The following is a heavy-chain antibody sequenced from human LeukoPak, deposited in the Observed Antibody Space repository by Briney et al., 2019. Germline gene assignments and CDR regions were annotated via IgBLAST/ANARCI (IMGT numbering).Heavy chain of an antibody. Sequence: GESLKISCKGSGYSFTSYWIGWVRQMPGKGLEWMRIIYPGDSDTRYSPSFHGQVTISADKSISTAYLQWSSLKASDTAMYYCAIPRRLYGGNSGWYFDLWGRGTLVTVSS. J-gene: IGHJ2*01. V-gene: IGHV5-51*01. CDR3: AIPRRLYGGNSGWYFDL. D-gene: IGHD4-23*01. CDR2: IYPGDSDT. CDR1: GYSFTSYW.